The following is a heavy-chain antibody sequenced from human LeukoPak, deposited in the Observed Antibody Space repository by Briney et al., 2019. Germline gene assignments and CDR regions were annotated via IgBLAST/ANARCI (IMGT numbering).Heavy chain of an antibody. Sequence: SETLSLTCTVSGYSISSGYYWGWIRQPPGKGLEWIGSIYHSGSTYYNPSLKSRVTISVDTSKNQFSLKLSSVTAADTAVYYCASTGQQLVDGDWFDPWGQGTLVTVSS. D-gene: IGHD6-13*01. CDR2: IYHSGST. CDR3: ASTGQQLVDGDWFDP. CDR1: GYSISSGYY. V-gene: IGHV4-38-2*02. J-gene: IGHJ5*02.